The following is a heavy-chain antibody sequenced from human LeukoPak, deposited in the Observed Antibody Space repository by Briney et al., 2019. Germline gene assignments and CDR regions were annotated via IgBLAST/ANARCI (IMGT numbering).Heavy chain of an antibody. CDR3: AKDLPLWFGELLIDY. J-gene: IGHJ4*02. CDR1: GFTFSSYA. CDR2: ISGSGGST. Sequence: QPGGSLGLSCAASGFTFSSYAMSWGRPAPGEGVEWVSAISGSGGSTYYADSGKGRFTIPRDNSKNTLYLQMNSLGAEDTAVYYCAKDLPLWFGELLIDYWGQGTLVTVSP. V-gene: IGHV3-23*01. D-gene: IGHD3-10*01.